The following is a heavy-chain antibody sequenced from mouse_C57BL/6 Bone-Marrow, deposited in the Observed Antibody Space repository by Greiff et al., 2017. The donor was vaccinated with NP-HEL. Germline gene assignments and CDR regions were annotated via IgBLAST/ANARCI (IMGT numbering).Heavy chain of an antibody. CDR3: ARGGPGSN. CDR2: ISYDGSN. D-gene: IGHD3-3*01. Sequence: EVQLQESGPGLVKPSQSLSLTCSVTGYSITSGYYWNWIRQFPGNKLEWMGYISYDGSNNYNPSLKNRISITRDTSKNQFFLKLNSVTTEDTATYYCARGGPGSNWGQGTTLTVSS. CDR1: GYSITSGYY. V-gene: IGHV3-6*01. J-gene: IGHJ2*01.